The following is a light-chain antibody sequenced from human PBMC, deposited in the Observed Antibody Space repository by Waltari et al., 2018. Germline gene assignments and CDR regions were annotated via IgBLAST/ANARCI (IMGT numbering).Light chain of an antibody. CDR3: GTWDSRLSAGEV. V-gene: IGLV1-51*01. Sequence: QSVLTQPPSVSAAAGQRVTISCSGSRSNMGNHNVAWYQQLPGAAPRLLIYDNNKRPSQISDRFSGSKSGTSATLGITGLRTGDEAVYYCGTWDSRLSAGEVFGGGTKLTVL. J-gene: IGLJ2*01. CDR1: RSNMGNHN. CDR2: DNN.